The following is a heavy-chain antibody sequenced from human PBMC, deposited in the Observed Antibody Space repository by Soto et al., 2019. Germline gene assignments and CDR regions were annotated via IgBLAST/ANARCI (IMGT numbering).Heavy chain of an antibody. Sequence: PSQTLSLTCAISGDSVSTNSVAWNWIRQSPSRGLEWLGRTYYRSKWDYDYAASVKGRININPDTSKNQVSLHLDSVTPDDTAVYYCARLIGNSWLDSWGQGTLVTVS. CDR2: TYYRSKWDY. J-gene: IGHJ5*01. V-gene: IGHV6-1*01. CDR1: GDSVSTNSVA. D-gene: IGHD2-8*01. CDR3: ARLIGNSWLDS.